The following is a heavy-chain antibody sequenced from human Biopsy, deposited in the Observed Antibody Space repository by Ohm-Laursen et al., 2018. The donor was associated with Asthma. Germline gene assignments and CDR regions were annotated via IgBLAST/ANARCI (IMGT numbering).Heavy chain of an antibody. J-gene: IGHJ6*02. V-gene: IGHV1-18*01. CDR3: ARAVDYSHYYGIDV. CDR2: ISVYNGNT. D-gene: IGHD3-10*01. CDR1: GYTFNSAG. Sequence: GSSVKVSCKTSGYTFNSAGITWARQAPGQGLEWMVWISVYNGNTKVAQKLQDRVTMITDTSTSTAYMELRSLRSDDTAVYFCARAVDYSHYYGIDVWGQGTTVTVS.